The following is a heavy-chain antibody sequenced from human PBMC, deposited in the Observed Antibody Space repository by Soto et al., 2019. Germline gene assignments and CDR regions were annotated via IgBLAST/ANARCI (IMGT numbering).Heavy chain of an antibody. V-gene: IGHV4-30-2*01. D-gene: IGHD3-22*01. Sequence: QLQLQESGSGLVKPSQTLSLTCAVSGGSISSGGYSWSWIRQPPGKGLERIGYIYHSGSTYYHPSLKSPVTISVDRSKSQFSLKLSSVTAADTAVYYCARARDSSGYYWGWFDPWGQGTLVTVSS. CDR1: GGSISSGGYS. J-gene: IGHJ5*02. CDR2: IYHSGST. CDR3: ARARDSSGYYWGWFDP.